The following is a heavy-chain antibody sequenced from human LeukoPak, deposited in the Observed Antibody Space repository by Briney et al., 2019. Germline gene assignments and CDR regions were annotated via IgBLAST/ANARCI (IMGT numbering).Heavy chain of an antibody. Sequence: GGSLRLSCAASGFTFSSYAMSWVRQAPGKGLEWVSSISGSGGSAYYADSAKGRFTISRDNSKNTLYLQMNSLRAEDTAVYYCAKGEGAAALFYFDYWGQGTLVTVSS. CDR1: GFTFSSYA. D-gene: IGHD6-13*01. CDR3: AKGEGAAALFYFDY. CDR2: ISGSGGSA. J-gene: IGHJ4*02. V-gene: IGHV3-23*01.